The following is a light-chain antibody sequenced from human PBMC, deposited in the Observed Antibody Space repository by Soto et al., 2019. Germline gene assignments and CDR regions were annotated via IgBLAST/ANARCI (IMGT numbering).Light chain of an antibody. CDR2: WAS. J-gene: IGKJ2*01. Sequence: DIVMTQSPDSLAVSLGERATINCKSSQSLLYSSNNKNFLAWYQQKPGQPPKLLIYWASTRESGVPDRFSGSGSGKDFTLTISSLQAEDVAVYYCQQYYSTPGTFGQGTKLEIK. CDR1: QSLLYSSNNKNF. CDR3: QQYYSTPGT. V-gene: IGKV4-1*01.